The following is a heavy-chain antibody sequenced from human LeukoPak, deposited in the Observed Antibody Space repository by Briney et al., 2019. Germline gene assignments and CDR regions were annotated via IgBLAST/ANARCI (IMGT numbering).Heavy chain of an antibody. J-gene: IGHJ5*02. CDR2: IFANGDT. CDR1: GFTFRSYA. D-gene: IGHD3-10*02. V-gene: IGHV3-23*01. CDR3: AKYRDMFPTPPYH. Sequence: WGSLRLSCVASGFTFRSYAMTWVRQAPGKGLEWVSSIFANGDTYHTDSLKSRFTISRDDSKNTVYLQLNSLRAADTATYYCAKYRDMFPTPPYHWGERTLVTVSS.